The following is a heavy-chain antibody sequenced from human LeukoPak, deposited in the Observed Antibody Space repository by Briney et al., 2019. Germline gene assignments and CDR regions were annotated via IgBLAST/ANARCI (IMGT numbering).Heavy chain of an antibody. D-gene: IGHD3-10*01. CDR2: IGTAGDT. J-gene: IGHJ4*02. CDR3: ARAAPGVRVFDY. CDR1: GFTFSSYD. Sequence: PGGSLRLSCAASGFTFSSYDMHWVRQATGKGLEWVSAIGTAGDTYYPGSVKGRFTISRENAKNSLYLQMNSLRAGDTAVYYCARAAPGVRVFDYWGQGTLVTVSS. V-gene: IGHV3-13*01.